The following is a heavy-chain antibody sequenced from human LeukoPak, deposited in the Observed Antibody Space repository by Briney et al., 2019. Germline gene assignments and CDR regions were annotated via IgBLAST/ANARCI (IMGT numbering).Heavy chain of an antibody. D-gene: IGHD5-18*01. CDR1: GFTFSSYG. CDR2: IWYDGSNK. J-gene: IGHJ4*02. Sequence: QPGGSLRLSCAASGFTFSSYGMHWVRQAPGKGLEWVAVIWYDGSNKYYADSVKGRFTISRDNSKNTLYLQMNSLRAEDTAVYYCAREGHSYGNYFDYWGQGTLVTVSS. V-gene: IGHV3-33*01. CDR3: AREGHSYGNYFDY.